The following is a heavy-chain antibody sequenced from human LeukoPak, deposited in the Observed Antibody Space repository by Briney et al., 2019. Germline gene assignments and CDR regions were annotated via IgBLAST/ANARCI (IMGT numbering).Heavy chain of an antibody. CDR3: ARRTGTYYYDSSGYSPWRYYFDY. V-gene: IGHV4-34*01. CDR1: GGCFSGNY. J-gene: IGHJ4*02. CDR2: INHSGTT. D-gene: IGHD3-22*01. Sequence: SETLSLTCAVYGGCFSGNYWSWIRQPPGKGLEWIGDINHSGTTNYSPSLKSRVTISVDTSKNQFSLKLSSVTAADTAVFYCARRTGTYYYDSSGYSPWRYYFDYWGQGTLVTVPS.